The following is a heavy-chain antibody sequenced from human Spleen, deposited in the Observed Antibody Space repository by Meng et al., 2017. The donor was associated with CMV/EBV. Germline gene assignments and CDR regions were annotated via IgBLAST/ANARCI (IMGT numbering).Heavy chain of an antibody. CDR3: ARSPPYFIGMGYAIGPFDY. CDR2: INHSGST. J-gene: IGHJ4*02. V-gene: IGHV4-34*01. Sequence: SETLSLTCAVYGGSFSGYYWSWIRQPPGKGLEWIGEINHSGSTNYNPSLKSRVTISVDTSKNQFSLKLSSVTAADTAVYYCARSPPYFIGMGYAIGPFDYWGQGTLVTVSS. CDR1: GGSFSGYY. D-gene: IGHD2-8*01.